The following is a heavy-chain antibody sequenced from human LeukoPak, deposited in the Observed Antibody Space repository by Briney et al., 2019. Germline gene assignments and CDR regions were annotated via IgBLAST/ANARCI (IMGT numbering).Heavy chain of an antibody. D-gene: IGHD1-26*01. Sequence: GESLKISCKGSGYSFTSYWIGWVRQATGQGLEWMGWMNPNSGNTGYAQKFQGRVTITRNTSISTAYMELSSLRSEDTAVYYCARQWRGIVGATSARGSFDIWGQGTMVTVSS. V-gene: IGHV1-8*03. CDR3: ARQWRGIVGATSARGSFDI. CDR1: GYSFTSYW. CDR2: MNPNSGNT. J-gene: IGHJ3*02.